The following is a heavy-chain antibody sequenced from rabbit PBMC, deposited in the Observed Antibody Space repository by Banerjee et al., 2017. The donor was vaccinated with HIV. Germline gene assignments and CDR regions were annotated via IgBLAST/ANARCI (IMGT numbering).Heavy chain of an antibody. D-gene: IGHD1-1*01. V-gene: IGHV1S45*01. CDR2: IDSGSSGFT. CDR1: GFSFSGDSY. CDR3: ARDTATSFSSYGMDL. J-gene: IGHJ6*01. Sequence: QEQLEESGGGLVKPEGSLTLTCKASGFSFSGDSYMCWVRQAPGKGLEWIVCIDSGSSGFTYFASWAKGRFTISKTSSTTVTLQMTSLTAADTATYFCARDTATSFSSYGMDLWGPGTLVTVS.